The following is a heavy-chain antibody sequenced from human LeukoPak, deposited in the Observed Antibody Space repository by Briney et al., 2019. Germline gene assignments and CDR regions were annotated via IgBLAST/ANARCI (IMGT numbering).Heavy chain of an antibody. D-gene: IGHD2-15*01. CDR3: ARDGGYCSGGSCYESAFDI. CDR2: INAGNGNT. V-gene: IGHV1-3*01. Sequence: ASVKVSCKASGYTFTSYAMHWVRQAPGQRLEWMGWINAGNGNTKYSQKFQGRVTITRDTSASTAYMELSSLRSEDTAVYYCARDGGYCSGGSCYESAFDIWGQGTMVTVSS. CDR1: GYTFTSYA. J-gene: IGHJ3*02.